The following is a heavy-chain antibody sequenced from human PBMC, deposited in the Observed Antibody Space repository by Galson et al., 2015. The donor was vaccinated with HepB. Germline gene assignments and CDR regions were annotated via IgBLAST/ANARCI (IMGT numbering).Heavy chain of an antibody. V-gene: IGHV1-69*02. D-gene: IGHD4-17*01. CDR2: IIPILGIA. CDR1: GGTFSSYT. J-gene: IGHJ4*02. Sequence: SVKVSCKASGGTFSSYTISWVRQAPGQGLEWMGRIIPILGIANYAQKFQGRVTITADKSTSTAYMELSSLRSEDTAVYYCARNYGDYVNEDYWGQGTLSPSPQ. CDR3: ARNYGDYVNEDY.